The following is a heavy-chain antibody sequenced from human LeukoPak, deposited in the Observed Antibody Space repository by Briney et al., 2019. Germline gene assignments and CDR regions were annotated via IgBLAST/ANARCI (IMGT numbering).Heavy chain of an antibody. Sequence: SETLSLTCSVSGGSISSSSYYWGWVRQPPGKGLEWIGSIYYSGSTYYNPSLKSRVTISVDTSKNQFSLKLSSVTAADTAVYYCAREFYYDILTGKGFDYWGQGTLVTVSS. CDR3: AREFYYDILTGKGFDY. CDR2: IYYSGST. V-gene: IGHV4-39*07. D-gene: IGHD3-9*01. CDR1: GGSISSSSYY. J-gene: IGHJ4*02.